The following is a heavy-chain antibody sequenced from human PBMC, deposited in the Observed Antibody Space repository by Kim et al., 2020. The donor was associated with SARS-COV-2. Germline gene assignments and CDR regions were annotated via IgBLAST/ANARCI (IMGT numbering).Heavy chain of an antibody. V-gene: IGHV1-69*04. D-gene: IGHD2-21*02. J-gene: IGHJ5*02. CDR3: ARAPVVVTAIIGFDP. CDR1: GGTFSSYA. CDR2: IIPILGIA. Sequence: SVKVSCKASGGTFSSYAISWVRQAPGQGLEWMGRIIPILGIANYAQKFQGRVTITADKSTSTAYMELSSLRSEDTAVYYCARAPVVVTAIIGFDPWGQGTLVTVSS.